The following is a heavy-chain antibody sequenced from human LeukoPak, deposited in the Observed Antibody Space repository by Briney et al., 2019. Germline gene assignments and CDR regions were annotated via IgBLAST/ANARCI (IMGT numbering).Heavy chain of an antibody. CDR1: GFTFSSYS. CDR2: ITYRGDSV. Sequence: PGGSLRLSCAASGFTFSSYSMSWVRQAPGMGLEWVAGITYRGDSVYYADSVKGRFTISRDNSENTLFLQMNILRAEDTAVYYCAKPQSGGYSSSWLSYWGQGTLVTVSS. D-gene: IGHD6-13*01. V-gene: IGHV3-23*01. CDR3: AKPQSGGYSSSWLSY. J-gene: IGHJ4*02.